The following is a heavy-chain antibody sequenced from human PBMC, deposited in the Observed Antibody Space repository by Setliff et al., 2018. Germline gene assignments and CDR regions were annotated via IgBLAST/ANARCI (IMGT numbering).Heavy chain of an antibody. Sequence: ASVKVSCKASGYTFGNYGISWVRQAPGQGLEWMGWISAYNGNTNYAQKFQGRVTMTTDTSTSTAYMELRSLRSDDTAVYYCARDIAYYYDSSGPSGYWGQGTLVTVSS. CDR2: ISAYNGNT. V-gene: IGHV1-18*01. J-gene: IGHJ4*02. CDR3: ARDIAYYYDSSGPSGY. D-gene: IGHD3-22*01. CDR1: GYTFGNYG.